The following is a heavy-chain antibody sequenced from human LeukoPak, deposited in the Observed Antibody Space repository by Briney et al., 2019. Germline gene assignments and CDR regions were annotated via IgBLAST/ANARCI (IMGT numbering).Heavy chain of an antibody. Sequence: SETLSLTCAVYGGSFSGYYWSWIRQPPGKGLEWMGEINHSGSTNYNPSLKSRVTISVDTSKNQFSPKLSSVTAADTAVYYCARLGRWLQSTVDYWGQGTPVTVSS. CDR1: GGSFSGYY. V-gene: IGHV4-34*01. CDR3: ARLGRWLQSTVDY. CDR2: INHSGST. D-gene: IGHD5-24*01. J-gene: IGHJ4*02.